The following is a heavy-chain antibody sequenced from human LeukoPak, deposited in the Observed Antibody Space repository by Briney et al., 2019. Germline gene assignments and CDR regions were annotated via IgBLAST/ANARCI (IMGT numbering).Heavy chain of an antibody. D-gene: IGHD3-22*01. V-gene: IGHV1-69*02. Sequence: SVKVSCKASGGTFSSYTISWVRQTPGQGLEWMGRIILILGIANYAQKFQGRVTITPDKSTSTAYMELSSLRSEDTAVYYRARYQYYYDSSGYPVDYWGQGTLVTVSS. CDR2: IILILGIA. J-gene: IGHJ4*02. CDR3: ARYQYYYDSSGYPVDY. CDR1: GGTFSSYT.